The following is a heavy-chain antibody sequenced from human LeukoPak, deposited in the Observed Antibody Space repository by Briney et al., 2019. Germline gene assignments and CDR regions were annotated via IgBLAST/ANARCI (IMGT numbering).Heavy chain of an antibody. D-gene: IGHD6-19*01. V-gene: IGHV4-59*12. J-gene: IGHJ4*02. CDR2: MHYSGSA. CDR3: AREREYSSGWFGYYFDF. Sequence: SETLSLTCTVSGGSLTNYYWSWIRQPPGKGLEWIGCMHYSGSANYNPSLKSRVTISVDTSKNQLSLKLSSVTAADTAVYYCAREREYSSGWFGYYFDFWGQGTLVTVSS. CDR1: GGSLTNYY.